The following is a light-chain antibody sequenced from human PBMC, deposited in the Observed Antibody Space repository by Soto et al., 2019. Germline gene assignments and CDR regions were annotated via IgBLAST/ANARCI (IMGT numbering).Light chain of an antibody. CDR3: QQYGSSGT. J-gene: IGKJ1*01. Sequence: EIVLTQSPGTLSLSPLEIATLSFMASQSVSNNYLAWYQQKPGQAPRLLIYGASNRATGIPDKFSGSGSGTDFTPTISRLETEDFAVYYCQQYGSSGTFGQGTKVDI. CDR2: GAS. V-gene: IGKV3-20*01. CDR1: QSVSNNY.